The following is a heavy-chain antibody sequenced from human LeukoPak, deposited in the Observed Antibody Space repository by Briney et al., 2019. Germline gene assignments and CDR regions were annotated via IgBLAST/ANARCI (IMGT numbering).Heavy chain of an antibody. CDR2: IYYSGST. CDR1: GGSISSSSYY. Sequence: SETLSLTCTVSGGSISSSSYYWGWIHQPPGKGLEWIGSIYYSGSTYYNPSLKSRVTISVDTSKNQFSLKLSSVTAADTAVYYCARRVRVDPYYYYMDVWGKGTTVTVSS. CDR3: ARRVRVDPYYYYMDV. J-gene: IGHJ6*03. D-gene: IGHD3-10*01. V-gene: IGHV4-39*01.